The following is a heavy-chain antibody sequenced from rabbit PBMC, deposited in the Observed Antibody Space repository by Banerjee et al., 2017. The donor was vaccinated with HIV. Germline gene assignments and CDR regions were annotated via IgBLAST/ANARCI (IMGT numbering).Heavy chain of an antibody. Sequence: QQQLEESGGGLVQPGGTLTLTCKASGFDFSSYYYMCWVRQAPGKGLEWIASIYTGSSGSTYYASWAKGRFTISKTSSTTVTLQMTSLTVADTATYFCAREYSADVGQLWGQGTLVTVS. V-gene: IGHV1S45*01. D-gene: IGHD4-2*01. J-gene: IGHJ3*01. CDR3: AREYSADVGQL. CDR1: GFDFSSYYY. CDR2: IYTGSSGST.